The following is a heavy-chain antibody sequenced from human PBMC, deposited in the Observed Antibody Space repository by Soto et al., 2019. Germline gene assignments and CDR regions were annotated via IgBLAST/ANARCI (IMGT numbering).Heavy chain of an antibody. CDR3: VRQNPLDSSGWYN. J-gene: IGHJ4*02. CDR1: GDSFPSFW. CDR2: IYPRDSDT. V-gene: IGHV5-51*01. D-gene: IGHD6-19*01. Sequence: GESLKISCKVSGDSFPSFWIGWVRQVPGKGLEWMGIIYPRDSDTRYSPSFQGLVTISADKSISTAYLQWSSLKASDTAIYYCVRQNPLDSSGWYNWGQGTLVTVSS.